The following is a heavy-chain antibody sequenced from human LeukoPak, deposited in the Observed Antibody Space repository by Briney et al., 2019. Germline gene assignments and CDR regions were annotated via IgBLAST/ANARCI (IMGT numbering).Heavy chain of an antibody. CDR2: IRSKANSYAT. V-gene: IGHV3-73*01. Sequence: GGPLRLSCAASGFTFSGSAMHWVRQASGKGLEWVGRIRSKANSYATAYAASVKGRFTISRDDSKNTAYLQMNSLKTEDTAVYYCTRPEYSSSSVWFDPWGQGTLVTVSS. CDR3: TRPEYSSSSVWFDP. J-gene: IGHJ5*02. CDR1: GFTFSGSA. D-gene: IGHD6-6*01.